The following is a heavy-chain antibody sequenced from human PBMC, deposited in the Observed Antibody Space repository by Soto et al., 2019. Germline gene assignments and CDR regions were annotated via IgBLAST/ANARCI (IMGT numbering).Heavy chain of an antibody. CDR3: AHSLYHYDNSGHYTYWYFDL. CDR1: GFSLETSGMG. J-gene: IGHJ2*01. V-gene: IGHV2-5*02. Sequence: QITLKESGPPLVKPTQTLTLTCTFSGFSLETSGMGMSWIRQPPGKVEWLALIYWDDDKRYSPSLKNRLTITKDTSKNQVVLTLTNVDPVDTATYYCAHSLYHYDNSGHYTYWYFDLWGRGTLVTVSS. D-gene: IGHD3-22*01. CDR2: IYWDDDK.